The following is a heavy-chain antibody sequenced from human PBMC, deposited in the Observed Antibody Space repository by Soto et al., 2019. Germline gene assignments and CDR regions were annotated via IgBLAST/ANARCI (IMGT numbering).Heavy chain of an antibody. CDR2: ISGSGGST. J-gene: IGHJ4*02. D-gene: IGHD3-22*01. CDR3: AKSRGYDSSGYFGKSDY. CDR1: GFTFSSYA. Sequence: GGSLRLSCAASGFTFSSYAMSWVRQAPGKGLEWVSAISGSGGSTYYADSVKGRFTISRDNSKNTLYLQMNSLRAEDTAVYYCAKSRGYDSSGYFGKSDYWGQGTLVTVSS. V-gene: IGHV3-23*01.